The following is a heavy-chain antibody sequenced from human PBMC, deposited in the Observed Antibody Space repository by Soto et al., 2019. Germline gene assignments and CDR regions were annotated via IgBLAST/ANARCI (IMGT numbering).Heavy chain of an antibody. CDR3: ARDGNFYDTSGFYSD. J-gene: IGHJ4*02. Sequence: EVQLVESGGGLVQPGGSLRLSCAASGFTFSSYWMNWVRQAPGKGLEWVANIKQDGSEKYYVDSVKGRFTISRDNAKKSLYLQLTSLRAEDTAMYYCARDGNFYDTSGFYSDRVQGTLVTVSS. CDR1: GFTFSSYW. V-gene: IGHV3-7*03. CDR2: IKQDGSEK. D-gene: IGHD3-22*01.